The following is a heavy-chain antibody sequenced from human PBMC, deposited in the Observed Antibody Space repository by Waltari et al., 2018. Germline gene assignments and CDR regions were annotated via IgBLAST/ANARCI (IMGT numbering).Heavy chain of an antibody. CDR2: FYSSGNT. CDR3: ARLHCGDGICYDAFDI. CDR1: GGSISTYY. D-gene: IGHD2-15*01. J-gene: IGHJ3*02. Sequence: QVQLQESGPGLVKPSETLSLTCTVSGGSISTYYWSWLRQPPGKGLEWIGYFYSSGNTNYNPSLKSRVTLSVDTPKNLFSLKLTSVTAADTAIYYCARLHCGDGICYDAFDIWGQGTMVTVSS. V-gene: IGHV4-59*01.